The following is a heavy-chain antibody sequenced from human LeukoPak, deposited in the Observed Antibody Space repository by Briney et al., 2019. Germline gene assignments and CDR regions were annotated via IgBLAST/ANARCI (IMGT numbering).Heavy chain of an antibody. CDR2: IIPIFGTA. D-gene: IGHD6-6*01. V-gene: IGHV1-69*05. CDR3: ARGVIAARPYYFDY. Sequence: SVKVSCKASGGTFSSYAISWLRQAPGQGLEWMGGIIPIFGTANYAQKFQGRVTITTDESTSTAFMEVSSLRSEDTAVYYCARGVIAARPYYFDYWGQGTLVTVSS. CDR1: GGTFSSYA. J-gene: IGHJ4*02.